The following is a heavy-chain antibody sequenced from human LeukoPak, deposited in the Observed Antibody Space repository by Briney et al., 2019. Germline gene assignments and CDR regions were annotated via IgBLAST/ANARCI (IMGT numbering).Heavy chain of an antibody. J-gene: IGHJ4*02. D-gene: IGHD2-15*01. CDR2: INHNGST. V-gene: IGHV4-34*01. Sequence: PSETLSLTCAVYGGSFSGYYWSWIRQPPGKGLEWIGEINHNGSTNYNPSLKSRVTISVDTPKNQFSLKLSSVTAADTAVYYCARSGVRVGFDYWGQGTLVTVPS. CDR1: GGSFSGYY. CDR3: ARSGVRVGFDY.